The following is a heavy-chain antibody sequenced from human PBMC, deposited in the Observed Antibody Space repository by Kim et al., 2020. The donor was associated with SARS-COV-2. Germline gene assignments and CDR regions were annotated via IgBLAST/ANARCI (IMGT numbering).Heavy chain of an antibody. V-gene: IGHV3-49*03. CDR1: GFTFGDYA. CDR3: TRDGIEAAAAQEYYYYYGMDV. D-gene: IGHD6-13*01. J-gene: IGHJ6*02. CDR2: IRSKAYGGTT. Sequence: GGSLRLSCTXSGFTFGDYAMRWFRQAPGKGLEWVGFIRSKAYGGTTEYAASVKGRFTISRDDSKSIAYLQMNSLKTEDTAVYYCTRDGIEAAAAQEYYYYYGMDVWGQGTTVTVSS.